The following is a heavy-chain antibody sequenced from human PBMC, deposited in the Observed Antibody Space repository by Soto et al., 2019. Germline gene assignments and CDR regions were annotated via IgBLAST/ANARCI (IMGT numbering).Heavy chain of an antibody. Sequence: GGSLRLSCAASGFTFSNAWMSWVRQAPGKGLEWVGRIKSKTDGGTTDYAAPVKGRFTISRDDSKNTLYLQMNSLKTEDTAVYYCTTDPQQGSYYPTFDIWGQGTMVTVSS. J-gene: IGHJ3*02. V-gene: IGHV3-15*01. CDR1: GFTFSNAW. CDR3: TTDPQQGSYYPTFDI. D-gene: IGHD1-26*01. CDR2: IKSKTDGGTT.